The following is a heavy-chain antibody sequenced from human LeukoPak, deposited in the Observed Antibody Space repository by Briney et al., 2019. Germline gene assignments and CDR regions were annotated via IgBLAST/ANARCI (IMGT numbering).Heavy chain of an antibody. V-gene: IGHV3-20*04. CDR1: GFTFDDYG. J-gene: IGHJ4*02. CDR3: ARAGDDYVRGSYRPIDY. D-gene: IGHD3-16*02. CDR2: INWDGGST. Sequence: TGGSLRLSCAASGFTFDDYGMSWVRQAPGKWLEWVSCINWDGGSTGYADSVKGRFTISRDNAKNSLYLQMNSLRAEDTALYYCARAGDDYVRGSYRPIDYWGQGTLVTVSS.